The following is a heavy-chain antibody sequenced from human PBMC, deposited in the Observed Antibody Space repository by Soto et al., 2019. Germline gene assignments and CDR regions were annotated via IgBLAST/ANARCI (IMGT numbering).Heavy chain of an antibody. CDR1: GFTFSNYA. J-gene: IGHJ4*02. CDR2: ISYDESKK. CDR3: ARDLSRGITMIGLEIHY. V-gene: IGHV3-30-3*01. Sequence: QVQLVESGGGVVQAGRSLRLSCAASGFTFSNYAMHWVRQAPGKGLELVAIISYDESKKYYAESVRGRFTISRDNSKNTLYLQMSNLRAEDTAVYYCARDLSRGITMIGLEIHYWGQGTLVTVSS. D-gene: IGHD3-22*01.